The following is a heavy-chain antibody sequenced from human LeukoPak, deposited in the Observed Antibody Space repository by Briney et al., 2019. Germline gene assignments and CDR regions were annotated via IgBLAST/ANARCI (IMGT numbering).Heavy chain of an antibody. D-gene: IGHD2-15*01. CDR2: ISYDGSNK. J-gene: IGHJ4*02. CDR1: GFSFSSYA. V-gene: IGHV3-30*14. Sequence: QPGRSLRLSCAASGFSFSSYAMHWVRQAPGKGLEWVAVISYDGSNKYYADSVKGRFTISRDNSKNTLYLQMNSLRAEDTAVYYCARGGSGLSFDYWGQGTLVTVSS. CDR3: ARGGSGLSFDY.